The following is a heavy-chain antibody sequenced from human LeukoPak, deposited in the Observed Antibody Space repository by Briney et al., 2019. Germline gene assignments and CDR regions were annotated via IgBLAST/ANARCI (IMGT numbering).Heavy chain of an antibody. CDR3: AKGVPGTNNWFDP. D-gene: IGHD1-7*01. CDR1: GFTFSSFA. J-gene: IGHJ5*02. V-gene: IGHV3-23*01. Sequence: PGRSLRLACAAYGFTFSSFAISWVRQAPGKGLEWVSVNTGSGGSNYYADSVKGRFTISRDNSKNTLYLQMNSMRAEDAAVYYCAKGVPGTNNWFDPWGQGTLVTVSS. CDR2: NTGSGGSN.